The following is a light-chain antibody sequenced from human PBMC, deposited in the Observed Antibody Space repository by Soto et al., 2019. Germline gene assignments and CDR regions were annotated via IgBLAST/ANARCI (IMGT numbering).Light chain of an antibody. CDR3: HQTYSNLLS. V-gene: IGKV1-39*01. Sequence: DIQLTQSPSSLSASVGDRVIITCRASQSISSFLNWYQQKPGKAPKVLISAASSLQSRVPSRFSGSGSGTDFTLTISSLEPEDFATYYCHQTYSNLLSFGGGTTVDVK. CDR2: AAS. J-gene: IGKJ4*01. CDR1: QSISSF.